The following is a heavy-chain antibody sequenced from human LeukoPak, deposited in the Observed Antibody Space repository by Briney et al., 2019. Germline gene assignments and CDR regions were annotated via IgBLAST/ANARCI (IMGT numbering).Heavy chain of an antibody. J-gene: IGHJ4*02. D-gene: IGHD5-18*01. CDR1: GGSISSYY. CDR3: ASVTAMVNY. Sequence: PSETLSLTCTVSGGSISSYYWSWIRQPPGKGLEWIGYIYYSGSTNYNPSLKSRVTISVDTSKNQFSLKLSSVTAADTAVYYCASVTAMVNYWGQGTLVTVSS. V-gene: IGHV4-59*01. CDR2: IYYSGST.